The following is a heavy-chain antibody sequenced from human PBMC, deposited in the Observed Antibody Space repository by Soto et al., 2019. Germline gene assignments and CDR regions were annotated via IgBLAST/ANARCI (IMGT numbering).Heavy chain of an antibody. D-gene: IGHD3-3*01. CDR3: ARDPTGFLEWLFLFDV. CDR2: ISSSSSTI. J-gene: IGHJ6*04. CDR1: GFTFSSYS. V-gene: IGHV3-48*01. Sequence: ESGGGLVQPGGSLRLSCAASGFTFSSYSMNWVRQAPGKGLEWVSYISSSSSTIYYADSVKGRFTISRDNAKNSLYLQMNSLRAEDTAVYYCARDPTGFLEWLFLFDVWGKGTTVTVSS.